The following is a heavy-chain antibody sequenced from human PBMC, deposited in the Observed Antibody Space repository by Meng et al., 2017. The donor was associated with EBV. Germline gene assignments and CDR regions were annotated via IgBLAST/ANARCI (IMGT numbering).Heavy chain of an antibody. D-gene: IGHD5-24*01. CDR3: ARGRWLQPGSYFDY. Sequence: QVQLQQCGAGRLKPSETLSLTCAVDGGSFSGYYWSWIRQPPGKGLEWIGEINHSGSTNYNPSLKSRVTISVDTSKNQFSLKLSSVTAADTAVYYCARGRWLQPGSYFDYWGQGTLVTVSS. CDR1: GGSFSGYY. J-gene: IGHJ4*02. CDR2: INHSGST. V-gene: IGHV4-34*01.